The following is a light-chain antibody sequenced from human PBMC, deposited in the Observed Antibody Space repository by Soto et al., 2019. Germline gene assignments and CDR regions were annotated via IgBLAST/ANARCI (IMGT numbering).Light chain of an antibody. V-gene: IGKV3-20*01. CDR3: QQYGSSGT. J-gene: IGKJ1*01. Sequence: EIALTQSPGTLSLSPGERATLSCRASQSGISNYLAWYQQKPGQAPRLLIYGASNRATGIPDRFSGSGSGTDFTLTISRLEPEDFAVYYCQQYGSSGTFGQGTKVDIK. CDR2: GAS. CDR1: QSGISNY.